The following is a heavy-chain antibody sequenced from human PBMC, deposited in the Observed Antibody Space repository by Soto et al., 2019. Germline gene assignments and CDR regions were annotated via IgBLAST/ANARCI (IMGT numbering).Heavy chain of an antibody. D-gene: IGHD6-13*01. Sequence: ASVQVSCKASCYMFTGYYIHWVRQAPGQGLEWMGWINPDSGDRNYAQRFQGRVTMTRDTSISTAYMDLSRLRSDDTAVFYCTRSRGAAAGIVASGINWFDPWGQGTLVTVSS. CDR1: CYMFTGYY. CDR3: TRSRGAAAGIVASGINWFDP. V-gene: IGHV1-2*02. J-gene: IGHJ5*02. CDR2: INPDSGDR.